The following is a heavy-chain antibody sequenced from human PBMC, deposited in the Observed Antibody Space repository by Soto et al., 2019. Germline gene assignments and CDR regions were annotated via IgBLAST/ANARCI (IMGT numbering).Heavy chain of an antibody. J-gene: IGHJ4*02. CDR1: GFTFSTYW. Sequence: EVQLVESGGGLVQPGGSLRLSCAVSGFTFSTYWMTWVRQAPGKGLEWVANIKQDGSEKHYVDSVKGRFTISRDNAKTSLYLQMNGLRAEDTAVYFCARGGSESDYWGQGTRVTVSS. D-gene: IGHD3-10*01. CDR2: IKQDGSEK. CDR3: ARGGSESDY. V-gene: IGHV3-7*01.